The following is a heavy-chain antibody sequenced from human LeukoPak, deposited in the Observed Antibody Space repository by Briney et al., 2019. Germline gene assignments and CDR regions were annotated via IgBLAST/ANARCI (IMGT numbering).Heavy chain of an antibody. D-gene: IGHD1-20*01. CDR1: GFTFSSYA. J-gene: IGHJ4*02. CDR3: ARAITGNWNDNGYFDY. V-gene: IGHV3-30*14. Sequence: GGSLRLSCAASGFTFSSYAMHWVRQAPGKGLEWVAGISYDGSNKYYADSVKGRFTISRENSKNTLYLQVGSLSAEDMAVYYCARAITGNWNDNGYFDYWGQGTLVTVST. CDR2: ISYDGSNK.